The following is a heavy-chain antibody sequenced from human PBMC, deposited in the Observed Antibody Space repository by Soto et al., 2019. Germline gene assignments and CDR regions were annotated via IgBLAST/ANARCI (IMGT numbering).Heavy chain of an antibody. CDR2: INPKSGGT. V-gene: IGHV1-2*04. CDR1: GYTFTGYY. J-gene: IGHJ4*02. Sequence: QVQLVQSGAEVKKPGASVKVSCKASGYTFTGYYMHWVRQAPGQGLEWMGWINPKSGGTNYAQDFQGWVTMTRDTSISTANMELSRLRSDDTAVYYCARANFGSGSHYPYFDYWGQGTLVTVSS. CDR3: ARANFGSGSHYPYFDY. D-gene: IGHD3-10*01.